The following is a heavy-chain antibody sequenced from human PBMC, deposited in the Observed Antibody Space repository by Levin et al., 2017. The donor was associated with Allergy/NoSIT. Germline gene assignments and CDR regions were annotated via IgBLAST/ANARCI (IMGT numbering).Heavy chain of an antibody. J-gene: IGHJ4*02. CDR1: GFIFNKAW. Sequence: GGSLRLSCAASGFIFNKAWMNWVRQAPGKGLEWVGRCKSKADGGARDYAAPVKGRFTISRDDSHNTLYLQMNSLTTEDTAVYYCITGDYFDYWGLGTLVTVSS. V-gene: IGHV3-15*01. CDR2: CKSKADGGAR. CDR3: ITGDYFDY.